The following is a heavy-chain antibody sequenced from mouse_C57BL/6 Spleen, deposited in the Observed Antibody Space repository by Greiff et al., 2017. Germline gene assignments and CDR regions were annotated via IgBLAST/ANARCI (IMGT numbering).Heavy chain of an antibody. CDR2: IYPGSGST. V-gene: IGHV1-55*01. CDR1: GYTFTSYW. D-gene: IGHD2-1*01. Sequence: VHVKQSGAELVKPGASVKMSCKASGYTFTSYWITWVKQRPGQGLEWIGDIYPGSGSTNYNEKFKSKATLTVDTSSSTAYMQLSSLTSEDSAVEYCARTGVYYGNYSTLYYFDYWGQGTTLTVSS. J-gene: IGHJ2*01. CDR3: ARTGVYYGNYSTLYYFDY.